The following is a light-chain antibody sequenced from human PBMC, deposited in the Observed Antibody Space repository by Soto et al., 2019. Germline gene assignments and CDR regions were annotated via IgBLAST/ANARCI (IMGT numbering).Light chain of an antibody. CDR3: QKYDSAPLA. CDR2: GAS. CDR1: QGMSNN. J-gene: IGKJ1*01. V-gene: IGKV1-27*01. Sequence: DIPMTQSPSSLSASVGDRVTITCRASQGMSNNLAWYQQKPGKVPKLLIYGASTLQSGVPSRFSGSSSGTDFTLTISSLQPEDVATYYCQKYDSAPLAFGQGTKVEF.